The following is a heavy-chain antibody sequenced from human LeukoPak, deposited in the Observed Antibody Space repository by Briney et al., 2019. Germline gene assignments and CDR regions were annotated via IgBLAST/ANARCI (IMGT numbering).Heavy chain of an antibody. CDR2: INHSGST. Sequence: SETLSLTCAVYGGSFSGYYWSWIRQPPGKGLEWIGEINHSGSTNYNPSLKSRVTISADTSKNQFSLKLSSVTAADTAVYYCASSGGYNPYWGQGTLVTVSS. CDR3: ASSGGYNPY. J-gene: IGHJ4*02. CDR1: GGSFSGYY. D-gene: IGHD5-24*01. V-gene: IGHV4-34*01.